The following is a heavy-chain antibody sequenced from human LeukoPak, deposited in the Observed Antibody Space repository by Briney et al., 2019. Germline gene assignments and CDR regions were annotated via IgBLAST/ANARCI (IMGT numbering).Heavy chain of an antibody. D-gene: IGHD1-26*01. CDR1: YTFTRYW. J-gene: IGHJ4*02. CDR3: ARHFVVGATQSTPFDY. V-gene: IGHV5-51*01. CDR2: IYPGDSDT. Sequence: GESLKISCGYTFTRYWIGWVRQMPGKGLEWMGIIYPGDSDTRYSPSFQGQVTISADKSISTAYLQWSSLKASDTAMYYCARHFVVGATQSTPFDYWGQGTLVTVSS.